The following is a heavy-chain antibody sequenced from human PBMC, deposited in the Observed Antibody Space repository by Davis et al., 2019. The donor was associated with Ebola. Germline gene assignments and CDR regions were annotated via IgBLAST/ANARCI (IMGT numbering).Heavy chain of an antibody. CDR3: ARGDSYYDPSGYYAGPEAPDH. Sequence: MPSETLSLTCAVYGGSFSGYYWSWIRQPPGKGLEWIGEINHSGSTNYNPSFKSRVTISVDTSKNQFSLKLSSVTAADTAVYYCARGDSYYDPSGYYAGPEAPDHWGQGTLVSVSS. CDR2: INHSGST. J-gene: IGHJ4*02. V-gene: IGHV4-34*01. D-gene: IGHD3-22*01. CDR1: GGSFSGYY.